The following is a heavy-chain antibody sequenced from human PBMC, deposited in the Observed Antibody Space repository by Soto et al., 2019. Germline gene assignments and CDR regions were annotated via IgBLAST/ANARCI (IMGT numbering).Heavy chain of an antibody. CDR1: GGSFSGYY. Sequence: SETLSLTCAVYGGSFSGYYWSWIRQPPGKGLEWIGEINHSGSTNYNPSLKSRVTISVDTSKNQFSLKLSSVTAADTAVYYCARGGCSRRRNYSSYSYMDVWGKGNTLTVSS. CDR2: INHSGST. V-gene: IGHV4-34*01. CDR3: ARGGCSRRRNYSSYSYMDV. D-gene: IGHD2-15*01. J-gene: IGHJ6*03.